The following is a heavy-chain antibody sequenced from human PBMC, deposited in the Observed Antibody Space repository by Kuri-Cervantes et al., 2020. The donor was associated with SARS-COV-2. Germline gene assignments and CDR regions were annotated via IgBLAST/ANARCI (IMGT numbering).Heavy chain of an antibody. V-gene: IGHV3-23*01. CDR3: ARDRYYYMDV. Sequence: GGSLRPSCTASGFTFSSYAMSWVRQGPGKGLEWVSAISGSVGSTYYADSVKGRFTISRDNSKNTLYLQMGSLRAEDMAVYYCARDRYYYMDVWGKGTTVTVSS. CDR1: GFTFSSYA. J-gene: IGHJ6*03. CDR2: ISGSVGST.